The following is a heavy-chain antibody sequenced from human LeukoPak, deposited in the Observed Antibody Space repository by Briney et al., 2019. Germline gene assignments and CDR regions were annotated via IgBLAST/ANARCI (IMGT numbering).Heavy chain of an antibody. Sequence: SETLSLTCTVSGGPISSYYWSWIRQPAGKGLECIGRTHSSGSTNYNPSLQSRVTMSVDTSKSQFSLNLTSVTAADTAVYYCARGYCGGDCYSGSKYYFDYWGQGTLVTVSS. CDR1: GGPISSYY. V-gene: IGHV4-4*07. J-gene: IGHJ4*02. CDR3: ARGYCGGDCYSGSKYYFDY. CDR2: THSSGST. D-gene: IGHD2-21*02.